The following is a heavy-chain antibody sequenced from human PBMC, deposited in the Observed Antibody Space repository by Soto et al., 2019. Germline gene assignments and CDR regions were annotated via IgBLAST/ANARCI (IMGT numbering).Heavy chain of an antibody. CDR3: ARGYCSSTSCHFSRYYYYCMDV. CDR1: GYTFTSYD. Sequence: ASVKVSCKASGYTFTSYDINWVRQATGQGLEWMGWMNPNSGNTGYAQKFQGRVTMTRNTSISTAYMELSSLRSEDTAVYYCARGYCSSTSCHFSRYYYYCMDVWGQGTTVTVSS. CDR2: MNPNSGNT. J-gene: IGHJ6*02. D-gene: IGHD2-2*01. V-gene: IGHV1-8*01.